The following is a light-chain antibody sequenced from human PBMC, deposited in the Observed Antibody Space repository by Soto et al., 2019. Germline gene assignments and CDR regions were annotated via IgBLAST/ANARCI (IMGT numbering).Light chain of an antibody. J-gene: IGLJ1*01. CDR3: QSYDISLHNYV. Sequence: VLTQPPSVSGAPGQRVSISCTGSTSDIGAPYDVHWYQHLPGTAPKLLIYGDNNRPSGVPDRFSGSKSGTSASLAITRLQAEDEADYYCQSYDISLHNYVFGTGTKVTV. CDR1: TSDIGAPYD. CDR2: GDN. V-gene: IGLV1-40*01.